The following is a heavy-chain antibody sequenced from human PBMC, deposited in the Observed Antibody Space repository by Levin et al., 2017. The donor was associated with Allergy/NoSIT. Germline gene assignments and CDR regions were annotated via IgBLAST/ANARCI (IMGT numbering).Heavy chain of an antibody. CDR3: ARDKGVVVAAGNWFDP. CDR1: GGSISSGDYF. J-gene: IGHJ5*02. D-gene: IGHD2-15*01. Sequence: SETLSLTCSVSGGSISSGDYFWSWIRQPPGKGLEWIGYIYYSGNTYYNPSLKSRVTISIETSKNQFSLKLNSVTAADTAVYYCARDKGVVVAAGNWFDPWGQGTLVTVSS. V-gene: IGHV4-30-4*01. CDR2: IYYSGNT.